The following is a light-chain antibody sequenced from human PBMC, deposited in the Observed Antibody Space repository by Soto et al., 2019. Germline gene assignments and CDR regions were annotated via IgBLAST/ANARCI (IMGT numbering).Light chain of an antibody. CDR1: QSISSW. CDR2: KAS. Sequence: DIQMTQSPSTLSASVGDRVTITCRASQSISSWLAWYQQKPGKAPKLLIYKASSLESGVPSRFSGSGSGTEFTLTISSLQPDDFATYYFQQYNSYRMTFGQGTKVEIK. J-gene: IGKJ1*01. CDR3: QQYNSYRMT. V-gene: IGKV1-5*03.